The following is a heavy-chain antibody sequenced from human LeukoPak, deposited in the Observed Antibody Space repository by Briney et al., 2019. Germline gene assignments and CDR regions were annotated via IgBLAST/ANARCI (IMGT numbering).Heavy chain of an antibody. CDR1: GFIFSQYS. CDR3: ARAGMRGFDY. CDR2: IYSGGST. J-gene: IGHJ4*02. V-gene: IGHV3-53*01. Sequence: GGSLRLSCAASGFIFSQYSMNWVRQAPGEGLEWVSAIYSGGSTYYADSVKGRFTISRDNSKNTLYLQMNSLRDEDTAVYYCARAGMRGFDYWGQGTLVTVSS. D-gene: IGHD2-2*01.